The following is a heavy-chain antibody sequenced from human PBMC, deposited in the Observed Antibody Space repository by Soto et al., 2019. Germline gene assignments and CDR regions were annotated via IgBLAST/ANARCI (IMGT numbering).Heavy chain of an antibody. CDR1: GYSFTDYH. CDR3: ARGDSTDCSNGVCSFFYNHDMDV. CDR2: INPKSGGT. D-gene: IGHD2-8*01. J-gene: IGHJ6*02. V-gene: IGHV1-2*04. Sequence: ASVKVSCKASGYSFTDYHIHWVRQAPGQGLEWLGRINPKSGGTSTAQKFQGWVTMTTDTSISTASMELTRLTSDDTAIYYCARGDSTDCSNGVCSFFYNHDMDVCGQGATVTVYS.